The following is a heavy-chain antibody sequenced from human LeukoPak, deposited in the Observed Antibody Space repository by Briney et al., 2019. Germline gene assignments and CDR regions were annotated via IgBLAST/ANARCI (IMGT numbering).Heavy chain of an antibody. J-gene: IGHJ4*02. D-gene: IGHD2-15*01. CDR2: IRYDGSNK. CDR1: GFTFSSYG. Sequence: GGSLRLSCAASGFTFSSYGMHWVRQAPGKGLEWVAFIRYDGSNKYYADSVKGRFTISRDNSKNTLYLQMNSLRAEDTAVYYCAKAPYCSGGSCYWTGDLDYWGQGTLVTVSS. V-gene: IGHV3-30*02. CDR3: AKAPYCSGGSCYWTGDLDY.